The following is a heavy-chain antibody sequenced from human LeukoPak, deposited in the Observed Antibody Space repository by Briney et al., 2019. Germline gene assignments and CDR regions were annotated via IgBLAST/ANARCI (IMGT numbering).Heavy chain of an antibody. CDR2: IYSNAAA. J-gene: IGHJ4*02. V-gene: IGHV4-4*07. Sequence: SETLSLTCTVSAASLSRFHWTWVGQPAGKGPEWIGLIYSNAAATLKPSLRSRVAISVDMGKNQLFLKVASVTAADTAIYYCARKDGDYWGQGTLVTVSS. CDR3: ARKDGDY. CDR1: AASLSRFH. D-gene: IGHD3-10*01.